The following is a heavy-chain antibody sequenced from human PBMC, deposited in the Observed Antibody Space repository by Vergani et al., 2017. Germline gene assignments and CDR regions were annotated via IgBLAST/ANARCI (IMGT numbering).Heavy chain of an antibody. J-gene: IGHJ3*01. CDR3: ARVRDFWSDPDAFDF. CDR1: GYTFTSYG. CDR2: ISAYNGNT. D-gene: IGHD3-3*01. V-gene: IGHV1-18*01. Sequence: QVHLVQSGAEVKKPGASVKVSCKASGYTFTSYGISWVRQAPGQGLEWMGWISAYNGNTNYAQKVQGRVTGTTDTSTSTAYMELRSLRADDTAVYYCARVRDFWSDPDAFDFWGQGTMVTVSS.